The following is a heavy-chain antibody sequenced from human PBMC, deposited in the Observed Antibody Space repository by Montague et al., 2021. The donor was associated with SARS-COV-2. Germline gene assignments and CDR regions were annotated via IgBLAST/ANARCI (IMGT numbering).Heavy chain of an antibody. D-gene: IGHD3-3*01. CDR1: GYTLTGLS. CDR3: VSGSAIFGVVIMSRGNGGYYFDY. V-gene: IGHV1-24*01. J-gene: IGHJ4*02. Sequence: SVKVSCKVSGYTLTGLSMHWVRQAPGKGLEWMGGFDPEDGETIYAQKFQGRVTMTEDTSTDTAYMELSSLRSEDTAVYYCVSGSAIFGVVIMSRGNGGYYFDYWGQGTLVTVSS. CDR2: FDPEDGET.